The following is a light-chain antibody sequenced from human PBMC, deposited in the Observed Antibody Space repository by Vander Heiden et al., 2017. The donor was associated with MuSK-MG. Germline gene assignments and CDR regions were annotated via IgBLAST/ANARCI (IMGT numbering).Light chain of an antibody. J-gene: IGKJ1*01. CDR3: QQYYSYPMT. V-gene: IGKV1-8*01. CDR2: AAS. CDR1: QGISSY. Sequence: IRMTHSPSSFSASTGDRVTITCRASQGISSYLAWYQQKPGKAPKLLIYAASTLQSGVPSRFSGSGSGTDFTLTISSLQSEDFATYYCQQYYSYPMTFGQGTKVEIK.